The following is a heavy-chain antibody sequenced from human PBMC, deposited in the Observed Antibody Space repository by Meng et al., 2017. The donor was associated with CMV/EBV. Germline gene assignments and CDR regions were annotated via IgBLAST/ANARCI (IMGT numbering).Heavy chain of an antibody. CDR1: GFTFSSYS. V-gene: IGHV3-21*01. Sequence: GGSLRLSCAASGFTFSSYSMNSVRQAPGKGLEWVSSISSSSSYIYYADSVKGRFTISRDNAKNSLYLQMNSLRAEDTAVYYCARDAKYYYDSSGYPSTGRGIDPWGQGTLVTVSS. CDR2: ISSSSSYI. CDR3: ARDAKYYYDSSGYPSTGRGIDP. D-gene: IGHD3-22*01. J-gene: IGHJ5*02.